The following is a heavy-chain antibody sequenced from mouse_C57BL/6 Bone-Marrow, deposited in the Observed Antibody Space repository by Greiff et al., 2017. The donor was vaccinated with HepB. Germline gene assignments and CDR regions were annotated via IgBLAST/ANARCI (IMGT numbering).Heavy chain of an antibody. CDR2: ILPGSGST. Sequence: VQLQQSGAELMKPGASVKLSCKATGYTFTGYWIEWVKQRPGHGLEWIGEILPGSGSTNYNEKFKGKATFTADKSSNTAYMQLSSLTTEDSAIYYCATPHDGYYPWFAYWGQGTLVTVSA. J-gene: IGHJ3*01. CDR1: GYTFTGYW. V-gene: IGHV1-9*01. CDR3: ATPHDGYYPWFAY. D-gene: IGHD2-3*01.